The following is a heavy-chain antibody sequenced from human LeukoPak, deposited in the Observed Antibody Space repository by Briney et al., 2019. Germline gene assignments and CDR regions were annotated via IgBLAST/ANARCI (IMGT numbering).Heavy chain of an antibody. Sequence: PGGSLRLSCAASGFTFSSYGMHWVRQAPGKGPEWVAFIRYEGSNKYYADSVKGRFTISRDNSKNTLYLQMNSLRAEDTAVYYCAKDSSVYYYDSRSLDYWGQGTLVTVSS. V-gene: IGHV3-30*02. CDR3: AKDSSVYYYDSRSLDY. J-gene: IGHJ4*02. CDR1: GFTFSSYG. CDR2: IRYEGSNK. D-gene: IGHD3-22*01.